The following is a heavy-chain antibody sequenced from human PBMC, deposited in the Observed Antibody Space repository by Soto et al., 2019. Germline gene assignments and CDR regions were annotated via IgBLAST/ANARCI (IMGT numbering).Heavy chain of an antibody. CDR3: ARAPYRGANSRGALDM. V-gene: IGHV4-30-4*01. CDR2: IYYSGTT. J-gene: IGHJ3*02. Sequence: QVQLQESGPGLVKPSQTLSLTCTVSGDPISSGDYYWSWIRQPPGKGLEWIGYIYYSGTTYYNPSLKSRVTMSVDTSKNHFSLKLSSVTAADTAVYYCARAPYRGANSRGALDMWGQGTMVTVSS. D-gene: IGHD7-27*01. CDR1: GDPISSGDYY.